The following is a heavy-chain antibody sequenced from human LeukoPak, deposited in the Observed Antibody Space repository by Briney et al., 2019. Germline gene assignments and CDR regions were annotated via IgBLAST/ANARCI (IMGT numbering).Heavy chain of an antibody. CDR1: GGTFSSYA. D-gene: IGHD1-1*01. CDR3: ARGPPGNNWFDP. Sequence: SVKVSCKASGGTFSSYAISWVRQAPGQGLEWMGGIIPIFGAANYAQKFQGRVTITADESTSTAYMELSSLRSEDTAVYYCARGPPGNNWFDPWGQGTLVTVSS. V-gene: IGHV1-69*13. CDR2: IIPIFGAA. J-gene: IGHJ5*02.